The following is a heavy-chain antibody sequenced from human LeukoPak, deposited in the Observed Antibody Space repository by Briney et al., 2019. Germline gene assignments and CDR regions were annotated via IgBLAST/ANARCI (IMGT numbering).Heavy chain of an antibody. CDR3: ARDLGQWLLTY. J-gene: IGHJ4*02. CDR2: ISSSSSYI. Sequence: KSGGSLRLSCATSGFTFSSYAMSWVRQAPGKGLEWVSSISSSSSYIYYADSVKGRFTISRDNAKNSLYLQMNSLRAEDTAVYYCARDLGQWLLTYWGQGTLVTVSS. V-gene: IGHV3-21*01. CDR1: GFTFSSYA. D-gene: IGHD6-19*01.